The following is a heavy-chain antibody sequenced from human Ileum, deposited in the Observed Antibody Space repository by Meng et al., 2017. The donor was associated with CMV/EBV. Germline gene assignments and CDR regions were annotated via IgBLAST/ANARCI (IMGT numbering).Heavy chain of an antibody. CDR2: ISGSGGST. V-gene: IGHV3-23*01. Sequence: GESLKISCAASGFTFSSYAMSWVRQAPGKGLEWVSAISGSGGSTYYADSVKGRFTISRDNAKISLDLQMNSLRAEDTAVYYCARVRGGLSSSWYFFDYWGQGTLVTVSS. J-gene: IGHJ4*02. CDR3: ARVRGGLSSSWYFFDY. CDR1: GFTFSSYA. D-gene: IGHD6-13*01.